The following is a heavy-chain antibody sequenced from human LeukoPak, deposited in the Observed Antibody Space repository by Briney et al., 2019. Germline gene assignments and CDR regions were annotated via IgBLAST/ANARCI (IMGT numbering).Heavy chain of an antibody. V-gene: IGHV1-69*05. J-gene: IGHJ6*03. CDR2: IIPIFGTA. D-gene: IGHD2-2*02. CDR3: AYTTRGHLSYYYYYMDV. CDR1: GGTFSSYA. Sequence: GASVKVSCKASGGTFSSYAISWVRQAPGQGLEWMGGIIPIFGTANYAQKFQGRVTITTDESTSTAYMGPSSLRSEDTAVYYCAYTTRGHLSYYYYYMDVWGKGTTVTVSS.